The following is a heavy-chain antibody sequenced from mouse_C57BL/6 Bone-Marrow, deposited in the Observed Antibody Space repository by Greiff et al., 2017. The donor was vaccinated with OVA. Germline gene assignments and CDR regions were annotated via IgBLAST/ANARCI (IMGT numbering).Heavy chain of an antibody. CDR3: ARHENGYDGFYYYAMDY. J-gene: IGHJ4*01. CDR1: GYTFTEYT. V-gene: IGHV1-62-2*01. CDR2: FYPGSGSI. Sequence: QVQLKESGAELVKPGASVKLSCKASGYTFTEYTIHWVKQRSGQGLEWIGWFYPGSGSIKYNEKFKDKATLTADKSSSTVYMELSRLTSEDSALYFCARHENGYDGFYYYAMDYWGQGTSVTVSS. D-gene: IGHD2-2*01.